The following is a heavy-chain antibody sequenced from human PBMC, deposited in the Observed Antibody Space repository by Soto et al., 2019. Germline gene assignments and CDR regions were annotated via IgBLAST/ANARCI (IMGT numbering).Heavy chain of an antibody. J-gene: IGHJ4*02. CDR3: ARGGYSSSWRFDY. D-gene: IGHD6-13*01. Sequence: QVQLVQSGAEVKKPGASVKVSCKASGYTFTNYYIHWVRQAPGQGLEWVGLINPKTGTTNDAPKFQGRVTMTSDTSTSTAYMELSSLRSEDTAVFYCARGGYSSSWRFDYWGQGTLVTVSS. CDR1: GYTFTNYY. V-gene: IGHV1-46*01. CDR2: INPKTGTT.